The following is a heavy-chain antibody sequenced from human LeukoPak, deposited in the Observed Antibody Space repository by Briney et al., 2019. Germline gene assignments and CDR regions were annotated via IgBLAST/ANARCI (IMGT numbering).Heavy chain of an antibody. J-gene: IGHJ3*02. CDR1: GFTFSNAW. V-gene: IGHV3-15*01. Sequence: GGSLRLSCAVSGFTFSNAWMSWVRQAPGKGLEWVGRIKSKTDGGTTDYAAPVKGRFTISRDDSKNTLYLQMNSLKTEDTAVYYCTTDSPMFYAFDIWGQGTMVTVSS. CDR2: IKSKTDGGTT. CDR3: TTDSPMFYAFDI. D-gene: IGHD3-10*02.